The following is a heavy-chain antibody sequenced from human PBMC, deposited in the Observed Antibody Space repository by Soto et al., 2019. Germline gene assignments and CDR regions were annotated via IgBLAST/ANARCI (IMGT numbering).Heavy chain of an antibody. Sequence: QVQLVQSGAEVKKPGASVKVSCKASGYTFTSYGISWVRQAPGQGLEWMGWISAYNGNTNYAQKLQGRVTMITDTSTSKRYMELRRLRSDHTAVYYCARDGQAMVRFDYWGQGTLVTVSS. J-gene: IGHJ4*02. CDR2: ISAYNGNT. CDR1: GYTFTSYG. V-gene: IGHV1-18*01. D-gene: IGHD3-10*01. CDR3: ARDGQAMVRFDY.